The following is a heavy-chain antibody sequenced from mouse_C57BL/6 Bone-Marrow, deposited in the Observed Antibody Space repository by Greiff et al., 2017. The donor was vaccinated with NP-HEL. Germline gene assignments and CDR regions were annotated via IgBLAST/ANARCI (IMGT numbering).Heavy chain of an antibody. V-gene: IGHV1-55*01. CDR3: ARRTYGSPSLFAY. CDR1: GYTFTSYW. J-gene: IGHJ3*01. D-gene: IGHD1-1*01. CDR2: IYPGSGST. Sequence: QVQLQQPGAELVKPGASVKMSCKASGYTFTSYWITWVKQRPGQGLEWIGDIYPGSGSTNYNEKFKSKATLTVDTSSSTAYMQLSSLTSEDSAVYYCARRTYGSPSLFAYWGQGTPVTVSA.